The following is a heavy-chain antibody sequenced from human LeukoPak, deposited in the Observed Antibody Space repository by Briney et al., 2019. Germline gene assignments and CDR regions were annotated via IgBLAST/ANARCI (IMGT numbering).Heavy chain of an antibody. CDR2: IKSKVDGGTT. J-gene: IGHJ3*02. CDR1: GIIFRNAW. V-gene: IGHV3-15*07. CDR3: ARGVGYSNPFVAFDI. Sequence: PGGSLRLSCVVSGIIFRNAWMNWVRQTPGKGLEWVGLIKSKVDGGTTDYAAPVKGRFTISRDDSKNTLYLQMSSLRAEDTAVYYCARGVGYSNPFVAFDIWGQGTMVTVSS. D-gene: IGHD4-11*01.